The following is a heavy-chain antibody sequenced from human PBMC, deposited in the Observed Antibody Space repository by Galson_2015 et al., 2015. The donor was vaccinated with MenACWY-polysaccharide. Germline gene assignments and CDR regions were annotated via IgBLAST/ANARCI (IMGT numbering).Heavy chain of an antibody. J-gene: IGHJ4*02. Sequence: SLRLSCAASGFTFSNYWMIWVRQAPGKEPEWVANIRQDGSEMYYVDSVKGRFTISRDNAKDSLFLQMNSLRAEDTAVYYCARDKAVGATHFDYWGRGTLVTVSS. D-gene: IGHD1-26*01. V-gene: IGHV3-7*01. CDR2: IRQDGSEM. CDR1: GFTFSNYW. CDR3: ARDKAVGATHFDY.